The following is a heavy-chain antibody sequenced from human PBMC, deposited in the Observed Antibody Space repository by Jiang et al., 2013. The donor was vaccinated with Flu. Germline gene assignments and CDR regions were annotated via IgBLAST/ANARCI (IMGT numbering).Heavy chain of an antibody. D-gene: IGHD2-15*01. CDR3: AKGGLGYCSGGSCYLDY. V-gene: IGHV3-30*02. J-gene: IGHJ4*02. Sequence: VQLVESGGGVVQPGGSLRLSCAASGFTFSSYGMHWVRQAPGKGLEWVAFIRYDGSNKYYADSVKGRFTISRDNSKNTLYLQMNSLRAEDTAVYYCAKGGLGYCSGGSCYLDYWGQGTLVTVSS. CDR1: GFTFSSYG. CDR2: IRYDGSNK.